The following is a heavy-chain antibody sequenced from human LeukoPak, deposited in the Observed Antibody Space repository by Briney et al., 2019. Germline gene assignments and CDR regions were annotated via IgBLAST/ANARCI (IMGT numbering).Heavy chain of an antibody. CDR3: SRSARNRKQWLDEYYFDY. CDR1: GGTFSSYA. Sequence: SVKVSCKASGGTFSSYAISWVRQAPGQGLELMGRIIPIFGTANYAQKFQGRVTITTDESTSTAYMELSSLRSEDTAVYYCSRSARNRKQWLDEYYFDYWGQGTLVTVSS. D-gene: IGHD6-19*01. CDR2: IIPIFGTA. V-gene: IGHV1-69*05. J-gene: IGHJ4*02.